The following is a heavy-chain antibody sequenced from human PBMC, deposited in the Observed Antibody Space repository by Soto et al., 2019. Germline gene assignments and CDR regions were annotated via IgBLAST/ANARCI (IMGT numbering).Heavy chain of an antibody. V-gene: IGHV3-30*18. CDR3: AKEKWTKNRYYFDY. J-gene: IGHJ4*02. CDR1: GFTFSSYG. CDR2: ISYDGSNK. Sequence: GGSLRLSCAASGFTFSSYGMHWVRQAPGKGLEWVAVISYDGSNKYYADSVKGRFTISRDNSKNTLYLQMNSLRAEDTDVYYCAKEKWTKNRYYFDYWGQGTLVTVSS. D-gene: IGHD1-26*01.